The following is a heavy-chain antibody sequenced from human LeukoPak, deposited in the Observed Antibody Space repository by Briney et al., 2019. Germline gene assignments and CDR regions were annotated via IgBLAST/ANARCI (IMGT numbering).Heavy chain of an antibody. CDR2: ISGSGSST. D-gene: IGHD3/OR15-3a*01. CDR1: GFTFSSYA. Sequence: GGSLRLSCAASGFTFSSYAMSWVRQAPGKGLEWVSAISGSGSSTYYADSVKGRFTISRDNSKNTLYLQLNSLIAEDTAVYYCATDGQVWFQGGLDYWGQGTLVTVSS. V-gene: IGHV3-23*01. CDR3: ATDGQVWFQGGLDY. J-gene: IGHJ4*02.